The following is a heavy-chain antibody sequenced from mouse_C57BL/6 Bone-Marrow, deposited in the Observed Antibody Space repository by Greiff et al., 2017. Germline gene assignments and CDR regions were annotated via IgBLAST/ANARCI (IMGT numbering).Heavy chain of an antibody. V-gene: IGHV7-3*01. Sequence: EVKVVESGGGLVQPGGSLSLSCAASGFTFTDYYMSWVRHPPGKALEWLGFIRNKANGYTTEYSASVKGRFTISRDNSQSILYLQINALRAEDSATYYCARYRWYAMDYWGQGTSVTVSS. CDR2: IRNKANGYTT. D-gene: IGHD1-1*02. J-gene: IGHJ4*01. CDR1: GFTFTDYY. CDR3: ARYRWYAMDY.